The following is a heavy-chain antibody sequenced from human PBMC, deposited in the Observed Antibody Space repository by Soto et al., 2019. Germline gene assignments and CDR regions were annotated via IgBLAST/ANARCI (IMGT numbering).Heavy chain of an antibody. CDR3: GRTAWFGANNWFAP. J-gene: IGHJ5*02. V-gene: IGHV1-3*01. CDR2: INSGNANT. D-gene: IGHD3-10*01. Sequence: ASVKVSCKASGYTFINHGLSWVRPAPGHRLEWMGSINSGNANTKYSQKFQGRVTITRDTSASTAYMELTSLACEETAVYYCGRTAWFGANNWFAPWGQGTLGTV. CDR1: GYTFINHG.